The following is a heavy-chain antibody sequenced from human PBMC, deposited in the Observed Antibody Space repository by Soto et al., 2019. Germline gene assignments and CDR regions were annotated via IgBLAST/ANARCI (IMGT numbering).Heavy chain of an antibody. Sequence: QVQLQASGPGLVRPSQTLSLTCTVSGASVSSDGYYWSWIRQHPGKGREWIGYIHYSGTTYYSPSLRSRVIISVDKSNKQFSLMLSSVTAADTSVYYCARNRGSSSWFDPWGQGTLVTVSS. V-gene: IGHV4-31*03. CDR3: ARNRGSSSWFDP. J-gene: IGHJ5*02. D-gene: IGHD6-6*01. CDR2: IHYSGTT. CDR1: GASVSSDGYY.